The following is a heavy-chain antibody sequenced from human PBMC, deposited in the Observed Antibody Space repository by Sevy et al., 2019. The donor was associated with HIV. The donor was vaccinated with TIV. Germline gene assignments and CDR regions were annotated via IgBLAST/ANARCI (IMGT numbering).Heavy chain of an antibody. J-gene: IGHJ4*02. CDR1: GFTFSYYA. CDR2: IGGSGGST. Sequence: GGSLRLSCAASGFTFSYYAMSWVRQTPGKGLQWVSGIGGSGGSTDYADSVKGRFTISRDNAKNTLYLQMNSLRAEDTAVYYCAKFQDVGATFVDYWGQGTLLTVSS. D-gene: IGHD1-26*01. CDR3: AKFQDVGATFVDY. V-gene: IGHV3-23*01.